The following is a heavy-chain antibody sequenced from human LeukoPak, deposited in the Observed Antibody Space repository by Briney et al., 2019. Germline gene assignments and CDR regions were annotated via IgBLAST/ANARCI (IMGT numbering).Heavy chain of an antibody. CDR2: INHSGST. D-gene: IGHD6-13*01. Sequence: SETLSLTCTVSGGSISSYYWSWIRQPPGKGLEWIGEINHSGSTNYNPSLKSRVTISVDTSKNQFSLKLSSVTAADTAVYYCARSRIAAAGRWFDPWGQGTLVTVSS. CDR1: GGSISSYY. V-gene: IGHV4-34*01. CDR3: ARSRIAAAGRWFDP. J-gene: IGHJ5*02.